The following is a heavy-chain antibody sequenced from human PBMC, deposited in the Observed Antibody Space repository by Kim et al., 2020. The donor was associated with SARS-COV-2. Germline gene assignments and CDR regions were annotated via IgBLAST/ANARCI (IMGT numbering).Heavy chain of an antibody. Sequence: GRFTISRDNAKNSLYLQMNSLRAEDTAVYYCARDRYQQWLVRPYYYGMDVWGQGTTVTVSS. J-gene: IGHJ6*02. CDR3: ARDRYQQWLVRPYYYGMDV. V-gene: IGHV3-11*06. D-gene: IGHD6-19*01.